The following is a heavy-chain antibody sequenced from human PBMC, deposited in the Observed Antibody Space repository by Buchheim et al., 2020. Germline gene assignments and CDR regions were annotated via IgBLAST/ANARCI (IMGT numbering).Heavy chain of an antibody. J-gene: IGHJ4*02. D-gene: IGHD2-8*01. CDR2: TYDSGKV. V-gene: IGHV4-31*03. Sequence: QLQESGPGLVKPSQTLSLTCSVSGGSISSGGYHWSWIRQHPGKGLEWIGCTYDSGKVYYNTSLKSRATISKDMSKNKFSLMLNSVTAADTAVYYCATYYSNEGGRGNWGQGTL. CDR1: GGSISSGGYH. CDR3: ATYYSNEGGRGN.